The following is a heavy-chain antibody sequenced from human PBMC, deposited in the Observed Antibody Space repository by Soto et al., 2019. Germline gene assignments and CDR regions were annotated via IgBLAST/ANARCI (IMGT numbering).Heavy chain of an antibody. CDR3: ARDFRAGIYYGSGSSVDY. Sequence: QVQLVQSGAEVKKPGASVKVSCKASGYTFISYGISWVRQAPGQGLEWMGWISAYNGNTNYAQKVQDRVTMTTDTSTSTAYMELRSLRSDDTAVYYCARDFRAGIYYGSGSSVDYWGQGTLVTVSS. J-gene: IGHJ4*02. D-gene: IGHD3-10*01. V-gene: IGHV1-18*01. CDR1: GYTFISYG. CDR2: ISAYNGNT.